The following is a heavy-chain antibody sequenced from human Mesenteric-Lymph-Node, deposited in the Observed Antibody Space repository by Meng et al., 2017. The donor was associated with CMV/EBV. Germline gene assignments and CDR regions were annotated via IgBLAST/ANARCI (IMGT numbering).Heavy chain of an antibody. CDR3: ARGPDIVVAVAGTVWLDP. V-gene: IGHV3-23*01. J-gene: IGHJ5*02. D-gene: IGHD2-15*01. Sequence: TFSSYAMSWVRQAPGKGLEWVSSISGSEGSTYYADSVKGRFTISRDNSKNTLYLQMNSLRAEDTAVYYCARGPDIVVAVAGTVWLDPWGQGTLVTVSS. CDR1: TFSSYA. CDR2: ISGSEGST.